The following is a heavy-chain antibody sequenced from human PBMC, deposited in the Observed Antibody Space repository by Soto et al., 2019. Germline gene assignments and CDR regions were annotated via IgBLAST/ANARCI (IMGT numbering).Heavy chain of an antibody. D-gene: IGHD1-7*01. V-gene: IGHV3-11*01. CDR1: GFTFSDYY. J-gene: IGHJ4*02. CDR2: ISSSGSTI. CDR3: ASDGGNLRPFDY. Sequence: GGSLRRSCAPSGFTFSDYYMSWIRQAPGKGLEWVSYISSSGSTIYYADSVKGRFTISRDNAKNSLYLQMNSMRAEDTAVYYCASDGGNLRPFDYWGQGTLVTVSS.